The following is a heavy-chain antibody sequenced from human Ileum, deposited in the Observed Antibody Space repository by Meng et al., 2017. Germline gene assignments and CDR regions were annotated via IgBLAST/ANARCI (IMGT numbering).Heavy chain of an antibody. CDR1: GFTFSNYA. J-gene: IGHJ4*01. Sequence: QVQFVQSGAEVKKPGASVRISCKASGFTFSNYAIYWVRQAPGQSLEWLGWIHAGSGDTKFSQTFQGRLTFDRDTSADTVYMELSSLTSGDRAVYYCGRGRASFYFDFLGLGTLVTVSS. V-gene: IGHV1-3*01. D-gene: IGHD6-6*01. CDR2: IHAGSGDT. CDR3: GRGRASFYFDF.